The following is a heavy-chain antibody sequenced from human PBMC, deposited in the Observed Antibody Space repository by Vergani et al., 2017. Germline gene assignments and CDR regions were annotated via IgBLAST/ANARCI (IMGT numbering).Heavy chain of an antibody. CDR2: IIPIFGTA. Sequence: QVQLVQSGAEVKKPGSSVKVSCKASGGTFRSYAISWVRQAPGQGLEWMGGIIPIFGTANYGQKFQSRVTITADESTSTAYMELSSLRSEDTAVYYCARTVGATGSEAIDYWGQGTLVTVSS. CDR3: ARTVGATGSEAIDY. CDR1: GGTFRSYA. J-gene: IGHJ4*02. V-gene: IGHV1-69*01. D-gene: IGHD1-26*01.